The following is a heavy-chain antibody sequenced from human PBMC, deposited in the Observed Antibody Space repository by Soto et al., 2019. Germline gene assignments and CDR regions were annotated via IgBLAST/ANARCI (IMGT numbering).Heavy chain of an antibody. V-gene: IGHV1-3*01. CDR1: GYSFSTYA. CDR2: IIAANGNT. J-gene: IGHJ3*02. D-gene: IGHD3-22*01. Sequence: ASVKVSCKASGYSFSTYAMHWVRHAPGQRLEWMGWIIAANGNTRYSQKFQGRVTLTRDTSASTAYMELRRLRSDDTAVYYCARDHYDSSGYAGAFDIWGQGTMVTV. CDR3: ARDHYDSSGYAGAFDI.